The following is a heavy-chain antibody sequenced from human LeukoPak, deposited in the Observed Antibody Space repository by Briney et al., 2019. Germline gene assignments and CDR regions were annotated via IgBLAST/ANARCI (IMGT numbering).Heavy chain of an antibody. D-gene: IGHD3-16*02. Sequence: SVKVSCKASGGTFSSYAISWVRQAPGQGLEWMGGIIPIFGTANYAQKFQGRVTITTDESTSTAYMELSSLRSEDTAVYYCARGDSDYVWGSYLFFDYWGQGTLVTVS. V-gene: IGHV1-69*05. CDR1: GGTFSSYA. J-gene: IGHJ4*02. CDR3: ARGDSDYVWGSYLFFDY. CDR2: IIPIFGTA.